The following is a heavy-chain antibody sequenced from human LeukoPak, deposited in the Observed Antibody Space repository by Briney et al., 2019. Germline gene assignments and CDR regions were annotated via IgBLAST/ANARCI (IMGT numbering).Heavy chain of an antibody. CDR3: ARGGYYGSGNDFRFDP. Sequence: PSQTLSLTCTVSGGSISSGSYYWSWIRQPAGTGLEWIVRIYTSGSTNYNPSLKSRVTISVDTSKNQFSLKLSSVTAADTAVYYCARGGYYGSGNDFRFDPWGQGTLVTVSS. J-gene: IGHJ5*02. CDR2: IYTSGST. V-gene: IGHV4-61*02. CDR1: GGSISSGSYY. D-gene: IGHD3-10*01.